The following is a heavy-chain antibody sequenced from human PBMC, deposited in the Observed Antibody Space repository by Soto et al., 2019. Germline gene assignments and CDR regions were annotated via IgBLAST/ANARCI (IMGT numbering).Heavy chain of an antibody. J-gene: IGHJ3*02. Sequence: EVQLVQSGAEVKKPGESLKISCNGSGYSFTTYWIAWVRQMPGKGLEWMGIIYPGDSRTTYSPSFQGQVIISADKSLSTVYLQWGSLKASDTAMYYCARDLYYGGNSETFDSWGQGTMVTVSS. V-gene: IGHV5-51*03. CDR3: ARDLYYGGNSETFDS. CDR1: GYSFTTYW. CDR2: IYPGDSRT. D-gene: IGHD4-17*01.